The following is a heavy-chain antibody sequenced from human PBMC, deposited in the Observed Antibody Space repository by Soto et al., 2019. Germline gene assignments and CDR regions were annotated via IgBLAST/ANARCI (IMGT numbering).Heavy chain of an antibody. CDR2: IKPDESEK. CDR3: VRGGSNYAS. CDR1: GFTFSDSW. J-gene: IGHJ5*02. D-gene: IGHD4-4*01. Sequence: EVQLVESGGGLVQPGGSLRLSCTASGFTFSDSWMTWVRQARGKGLEWVARIKPDESEKKYADSVKGRFSISRDNAKNPMYLQMDSLRGEDTAVYYCVRGGSNYASWGQGTLVTVSS. V-gene: IGHV3-7*01.